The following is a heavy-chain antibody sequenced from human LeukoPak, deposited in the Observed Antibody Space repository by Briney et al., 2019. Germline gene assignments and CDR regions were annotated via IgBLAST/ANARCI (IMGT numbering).Heavy chain of an antibody. Sequence: KPSETLSLTCAVSGYSISSGYYWGWIRQPPGKGLEWIGSIYHSGSTYYNPSLKSRVTISVDTSKNQFSLKLSSVTAADTAVYYCAKAGSGYYPFIDYWGQGTLVTVSS. CDR1: GYSISSGYY. V-gene: IGHV4-38-2*01. J-gene: IGHJ4*02. CDR2: IYHSGST. D-gene: IGHD3-22*01. CDR3: AKAGSGYYPFIDY.